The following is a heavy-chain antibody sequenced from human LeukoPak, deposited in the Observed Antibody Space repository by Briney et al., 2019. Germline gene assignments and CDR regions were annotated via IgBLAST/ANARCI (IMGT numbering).Heavy chain of an antibody. Sequence: KTSETLSLTCAVYGGSFRGYYWSWIRQPPGKGLEWIGEINHSGSTNYNPSLKSRVTISVDTSKNQFSLKLSSVTAADTAVYYCARGRSGIRYFDWLLRYFDYWGQGTLVTVSS. D-gene: IGHD3-9*01. V-gene: IGHV4-34*01. J-gene: IGHJ4*02. CDR2: INHSGST. CDR1: GGSFRGYY. CDR3: ARGRSGIRYFDWLLRYFDY.